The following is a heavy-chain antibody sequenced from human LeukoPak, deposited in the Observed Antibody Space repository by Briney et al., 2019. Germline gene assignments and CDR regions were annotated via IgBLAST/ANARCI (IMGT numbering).Heavy chain of an antibody. CDR1: GGSITTANFF. CDR3: ATPRLQLGGNNSFDP. Sequence: SETLSLTCTVSGGSITTANFFWAWIRQPPGKGLEWIATLYYGANNYYNPSLKSRVTISADTSRNQISLKLSSVIAADTAVYYCATPRLQLGGNNSFDPCGQETLVTASS. D-gene: IGHD1-1*01. J-gene: IGHJ5*02. CDR2: LYYGANN. V-gene: IGHV4-39*01.